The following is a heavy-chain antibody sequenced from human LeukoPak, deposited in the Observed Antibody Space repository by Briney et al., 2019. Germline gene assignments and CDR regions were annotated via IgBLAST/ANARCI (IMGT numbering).Heavy chain of an antibody. CDR1: GGSISSYY. CDR3: AREADTNAEDWFDP. J-gene: IGHJ5*02. V-gene: IGHV4-4*07. CDR2: IYTSGST. Sequence: PSETLSLTCTVSGGSISSYYWSWLRQPAGKGLEWLGRIYTSGSTNYNPSLKSRVTISVDKSKNQFPLKLSSVTAADTAVYYCAREADTNAEDWFDPWGQGTLVTVSS.